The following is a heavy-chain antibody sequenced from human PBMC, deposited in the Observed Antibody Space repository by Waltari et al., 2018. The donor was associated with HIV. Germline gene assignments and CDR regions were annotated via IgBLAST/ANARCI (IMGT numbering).Heavy chain of an antibody. Sequence: EVQLVESGGGLVQPGRSLRLSCAASGFTFDDYAMHWVRQAPGKGLEWVSGISWNSGSIGYADSVKGRFTISRDNAKNSLYLQMNSLRAEDTALYYCAKDIQGIFGVVQFDYWGQGTLVTVSS. V-gene: IGHV3-9*01. CDR3: AKDIQGIFGVVQFDY. D-gene: IGHD3-3*01. J-gene: IGHJ4*02. CDR2: ISWNSGSI. CDR1: GFTFDDYA.